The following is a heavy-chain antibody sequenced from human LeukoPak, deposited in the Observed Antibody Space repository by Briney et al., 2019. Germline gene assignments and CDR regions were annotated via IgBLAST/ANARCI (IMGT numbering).Heavy chain of an antibody. CDR3: ARARFYFDY. CDR2: ISYDGSNK. J-gene: IGHJ4*02. Sequence: GGSLRLSCAASGFTFSSYAMHWVRQALGKGLEWVAVISYDGSNKYYADSVKGRFTISRDNSKNTLYLQMNSLRAEDTAVYYCARARFYFDYWGQGTLVTVSS. CDR1: GFTFSSYA. V-gene: IGHV3-30-3*01.